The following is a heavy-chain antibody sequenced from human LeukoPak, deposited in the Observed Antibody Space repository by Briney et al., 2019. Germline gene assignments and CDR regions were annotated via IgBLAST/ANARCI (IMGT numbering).Heavy chain of an antibody. J-gene: IGHJ3*02. CDR3: VRDHYIVVGPAARVFDI. CDR1: GFTFSNYW. Sequence: QSGGSLRLSCAASGFTFSNYWMSWVRQAPGRGLAWVANIRQDGSEKLYVDSVKGRFTISRDHATNSLYLQMDSLRAEDTAVYYCVRDHYIVVGPAARVFDIWGQGTMVTVSS. D-gene: IGHD2-2*01. V-gene: IGHV3-7*01. CDR2: IRQDGSEK.